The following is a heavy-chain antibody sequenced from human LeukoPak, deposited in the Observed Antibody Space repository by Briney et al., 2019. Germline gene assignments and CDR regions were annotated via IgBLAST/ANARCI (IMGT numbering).Heavy chain of an antibody. CDR3: ARDILATSIAAPYY. CDR1: GFTFSSYN. Sequence: GSLRLSCAASGFTFSSYNMNWVRQAPGKGLEWIGSIFYSGRTYYNPSLKSRVTMSVDTSKNQFSLRLSSVNAADTAVYYCARDILATSIAAPYYWGQGTLVTVSS. J-gene: IGHJ4*02. D-gene: IGHD6-13*01. V-gene: IGHV4-39*07. CDR2: IFYSGRT.